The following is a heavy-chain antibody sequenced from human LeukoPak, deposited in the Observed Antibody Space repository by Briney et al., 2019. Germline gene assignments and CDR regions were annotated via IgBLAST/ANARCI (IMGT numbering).Heavy chain of an antibody. CDR1: GFTISSYV. D-gene: IGHD1-26*01. J-gene: IGHJ4*02. CDR2: IGDSGGNT. CDR3: AKDGAQVGVTFDY. Sequence: PGGSLRLSCAASGFTISSYVMSWVRQAPGKGLEWVASIGDSGGNTYYADSVKGRFTISRDNFKNTLYLQMNSLRVEDTAIYYCAKDGAQVGVTFDYWGQGTLVTVSS. V-gene: IGHV3-23*01.